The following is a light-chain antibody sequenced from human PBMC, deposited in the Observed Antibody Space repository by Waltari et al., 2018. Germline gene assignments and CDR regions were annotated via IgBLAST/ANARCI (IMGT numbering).Light chain of an antibody. CDR1: SSHIGAGPA. J-gene: IGLJ1*01. CDR2: GNS. Sequence: QSVLPQPPSVSGAPGQRVTISCTGSSSHIGAGPAVPWYQQLPGTAPKLLIYGNSNRPSGVPDRFSGSKSGTSASLAITGLQAEDEADYYCQSYDSSYVFGTGTKVTVL. CDR3: QSYDSSYV. V-gene: IGLV1-40*01.